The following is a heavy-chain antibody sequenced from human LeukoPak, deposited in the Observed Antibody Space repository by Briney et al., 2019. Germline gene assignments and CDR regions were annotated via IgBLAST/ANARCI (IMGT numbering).Heavy chain of an antibody. J-gene: IGHJ2*01. V-gene: IGHV5-51*01. Sequence: GASLKISCQGSGFRFDIYWIGGVRQMPGKGLEGMGNIYPGDSDTRFSPSCQGQVTMSADRSSGTAYLQWSSLKASDTAMYYCARRQGGQNWYFDLWGRGTTVTVSS. CDR1: GFRFDIYW. D-gene: IGHD3-16*01. CDR2: IYPGDSDT. CDR3: ARRQGGQNWYFDL.